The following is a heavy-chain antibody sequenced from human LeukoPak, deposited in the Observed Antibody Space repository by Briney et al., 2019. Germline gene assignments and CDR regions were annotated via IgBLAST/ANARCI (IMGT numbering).Heavy chain of an antibody. CDR3: ARAGNLDYYYYYMDV. V-gene: IGHV4-34*01. CDR2: INHSGST. D-gene: IGHD4-23*01. Sequence: SETLSLTCAVYGGSFSGYYWSWIRQPPGKGLEWIGEINHSGSTNYNPSLKSRVTISVDTSKNQFSLTLSSVTAADPAVYYCARAGNLDYYYYYMDVWGKGTTVTVSS. J-gene: IGHJ6*03. CDR1: GGSFSGYY.